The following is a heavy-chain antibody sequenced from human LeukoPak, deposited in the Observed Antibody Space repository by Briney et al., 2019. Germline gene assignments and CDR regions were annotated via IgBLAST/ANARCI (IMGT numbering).Heavy chain of an antibody. CDR3: ARALAVAGEFDY. J-gene: IGHJ4*02. Sequence: PSETLSLTCTVSGGSISSYYWSWIRQPPGKGLEWIGYIYYSGSANYNPSLKSRVTMSVDTSKNQFSLKLSSVTAADTAVYYCARALAVAGEFDYWGQGTLVTVSS. D-gene: IGHD6-19*01. CDR2: IYYSGSA. V-gene: IGHV4-59*12. CDR1: GGSISSYY.